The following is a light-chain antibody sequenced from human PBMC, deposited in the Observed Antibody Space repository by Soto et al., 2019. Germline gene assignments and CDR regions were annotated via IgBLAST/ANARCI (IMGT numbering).Light chain of an antibody. Sequence: DIQMTQSPSSLSASIGDRVTITCRASQRITNRLNWYQHRPGKAPRLLIYAASSLESGVPSRFSGSASGTDFTLTISSLQPEDFATYSCQQSYNSPQTFGRGTKVDI. CDR1: QRITNR. CDR2: AAS. V-gene: IGKV1-39*01. CDR3: QQSYNSPQT. J-gene: IGKJ1*01.